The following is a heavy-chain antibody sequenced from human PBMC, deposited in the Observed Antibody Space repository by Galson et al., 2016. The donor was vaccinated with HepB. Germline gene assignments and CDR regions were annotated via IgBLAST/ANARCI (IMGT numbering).Heavy chain of an antibody. CDR1: AYSFTSHW. CDR3: ASSSIPPRQPARLNY. CDR2: IFPADSET. D-gene: IGHD2-2*01. J-gene: IGHJ4*02. Sequence: QSGAEVKKPGESLKISCKGSAYSFTSHWIGWVRQMPGKGLEWMGIIFPADSETRYSPSFQGQVTISADKSTSTAYLQWASLKAWATSMYYCASSSIPPRQPARLNYWGQGTVVTVSS. V-gene: IGHV5-51*03.